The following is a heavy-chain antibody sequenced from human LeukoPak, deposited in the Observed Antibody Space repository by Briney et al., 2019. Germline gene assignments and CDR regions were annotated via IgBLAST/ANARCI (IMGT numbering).Heavy chain of an antibody. CDR1: GFTFTSYS. CDR3: ARGDDFWGDRDAFDI. V-gene: IGHV3-21*01. D-gene: IGHD3-3*01. CDR2: INTDGRYK. J-gene: IGHJ3*02. Sequence: PGGSLRLSCAASGFTFTSYSMHWARQTPGEGLEWVSSINTDGRYKLYADSVKGRFTISRDDAKNSLYLQMNSLRVEDTALYYCARGDDFWGDRDAFDIWGQGTMVTVSS.